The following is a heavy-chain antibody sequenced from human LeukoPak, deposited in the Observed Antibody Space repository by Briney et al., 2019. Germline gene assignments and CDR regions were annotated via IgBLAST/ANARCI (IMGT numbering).Heavy chain of an antibody. V-gene: IGHV1-2*02. J-gene: IGHJ4*02. D-gene: IGHD6-19*01. CDR1: GYTFTGYY. Sequence: ASVKVSCKASGYTFTGYYMHWVRQAPGQGLEWMGWINPNSGGTNYAQKFQGRVTVTRDTSISTAYMELSRLRSDDTAVYYCASFAGYRSGWYRGNFDYWGQGTLVTVSS. CDR3: ASFAGYRSGWYRGNFDY. CDR2: INPNSGGT.